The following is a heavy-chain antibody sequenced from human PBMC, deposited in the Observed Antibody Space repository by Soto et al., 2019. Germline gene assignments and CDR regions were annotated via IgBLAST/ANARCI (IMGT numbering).Heavy chain of an antibody. V-gene: IGHV1-69*12. CDR2: IIPIFGTP. CDR1: GGTFSSYA. CDR3: ARHVPAAGYYYGMDV. D-gene: IGHD2-2*01. J-gene: IGHJ6*02. Sequence: QVQLVQSGAEVKRPGSSVKVSCKASGGTFSSYAISWVRQAPGQGLEWMGGIIPIFGTPNYAQKFQGRVTITADESTSTAYMELSSLRSEDTTVYYCARHVPAAGYYYGMDVWGQGTTVTVSS.